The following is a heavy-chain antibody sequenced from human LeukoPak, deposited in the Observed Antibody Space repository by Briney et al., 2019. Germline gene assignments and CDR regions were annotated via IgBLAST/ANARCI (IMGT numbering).Heavy chain of an antibody. V-gene: IGHV3-74*01. CDR1: GFDFSSNW. Sequence: GGSLRLSCAVSGFDFSSNWMHWVRHAPGQGLVCVSRIKGDGISTNYADSVKGRFTISRDIAKNTLYLQMNSLRAEDTGVYYCAKDHYWSIDYWGRGTLVTVSS. CDR3: AKDHYWSIDY. D-gene: IGHD3-3*01. J-gene: IGHJ4*02. CDR2: IKGDGIST.